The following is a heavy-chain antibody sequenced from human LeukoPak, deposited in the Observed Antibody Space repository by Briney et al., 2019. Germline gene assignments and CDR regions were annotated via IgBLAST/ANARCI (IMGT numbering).Heavy chain of an antibody. J-gene: IGHJ4*02. Sequence: EASVKVSCKASGYTFTSYDINWVRQATGQGLEWMGWMNPNSGNTGYAQKFQGRVTMTRNTSISTAYMELRSLRSDDTAVYYCARDLRYCSGGSCYLLYFDYWGQGTLVTVSS. CDR2: MNPNSGNT. V-gene: IGHV1-8*01. CDR1: GYTFTSYD. CDR3: ARDLRYCSGGSCYLLYFDY. D-gene: IGHD2-15*01.